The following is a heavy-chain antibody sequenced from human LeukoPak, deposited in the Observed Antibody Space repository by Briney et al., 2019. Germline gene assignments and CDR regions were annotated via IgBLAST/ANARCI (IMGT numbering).Heavy chain of an antibody. V-gene: IGHV4-59*01. CDR3: ARTNAFDI. CDR2: IYYSGST. Sequence: SETLSLTCTVSGGSISPYHWSWIRQPPGKGLEWIGYIYYSGSTNYNPSLKSRVTISVDTSKNQFSLRLSSVTAADTAVYYCARTNAFDIWGQGTMVTVYS. J-gene: IGHJ3*02. CDR1: GGSISPYH.